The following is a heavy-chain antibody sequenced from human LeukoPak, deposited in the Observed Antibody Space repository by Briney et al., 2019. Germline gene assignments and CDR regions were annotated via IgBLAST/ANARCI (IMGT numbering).Heavy chain of an antibody. CDR2: ISSSSSTI. D-gene: IGHD3-3*01. CDR1: GFTFSSYS. V-gene: IGHV3-48*04. J-gene: IGHJ4*02. CDR3: ARDMSGYSDY. Sequence: GGSLRLSCAASGFTFSSYSMNWVRQAPGKGLEWVSYISSSSSTIYYADSVEGRFTISRDNAKNSLYLQMNSLRAEDTAVYYCARDMSGYSDYWGQGTLVTVSS.